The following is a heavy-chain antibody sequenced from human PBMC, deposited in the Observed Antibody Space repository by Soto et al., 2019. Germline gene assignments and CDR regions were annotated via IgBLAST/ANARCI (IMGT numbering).Heavy chain of an antibody. CDR1: GYTFPSSY. D-gene: IGHD3-22*01. CDR2: INPSGGST. J-gene: IGHJ3*02. Sequence: ASVKVSCKASGYTFPSSYIHWVRQAPGQGLEWTGIINPSGGSTSYAQKFQGRVTMTRDTSTSTVYMELSSLRSEDTAVYYCARVRGYYDSSGNAFDIWGQGTMVTVSS. V-gene: IGHV1-46*01. CDR3: ARVRGYYDSSGNAFDI.